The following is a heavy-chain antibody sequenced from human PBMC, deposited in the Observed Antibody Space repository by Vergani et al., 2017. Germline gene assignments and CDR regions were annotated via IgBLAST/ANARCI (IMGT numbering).Heavy chain of an antibody. D-gene: IGHD1-1*01. CDR2: INPSGSST. CDR1: GYTFTNYY. J-gene: IGHJ3*02. V-gene: IGHV1-46*01. CDR3: AREGALQPGAFDI. Sequence: QVQLVQSGAEVKKPGASVKVSCKASGYTFTNYYMHWVRQAPGQGLEWMGIINPSGSSTSYAQKFQGRVTMTRDTSTSTVYMEVSSLRSEDTAVYYCAREGALQPGAFDIWGQGTMVTGSS.